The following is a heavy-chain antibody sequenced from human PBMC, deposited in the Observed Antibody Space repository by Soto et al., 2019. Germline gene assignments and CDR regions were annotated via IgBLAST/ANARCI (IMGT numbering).Heavy chain of an antibody. J-gene: IGHJ4*02. Sequence: QVQLVESGGGVVQPGRSLRLSCAASGFTLSTYGMHWVRQAPGKGLEWVAVIWYDGSNKYYADSVKGRFTISRDNYKNTLYLQMNSLRAEDTAVYYCARGSGYNYGNLDYWGQGTLVTVSS. D-gene: IGHD5-18*01. CDR2: IWYDGSNK. V-gene: IGHV3-33*01. CDR3: ARGSGYNYGNLDY. CDR1: GFTLSTYG.